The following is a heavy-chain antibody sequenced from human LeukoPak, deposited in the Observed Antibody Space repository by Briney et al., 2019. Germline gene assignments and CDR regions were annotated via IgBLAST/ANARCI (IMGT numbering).Heavy chain of an antibody. J-gene: IGHJ4*02. CDR2: INPNSGGT. V-gene: IGHV1-2*02. CDR1: VYTFTGYY. Sequence: ASVKVSCKASVYTFTGYYMHWVRQAPGQGLEWMGWINPNSGGTNYAQKFQGRVTMTRDTSISTAYMELSRLRSDDTAVYYCARDRTLYGSGSGDYWGQGTLVTVSS. CDR3: ARDRTLYGSGSGDY. D-gene: IGHD3-10*01.